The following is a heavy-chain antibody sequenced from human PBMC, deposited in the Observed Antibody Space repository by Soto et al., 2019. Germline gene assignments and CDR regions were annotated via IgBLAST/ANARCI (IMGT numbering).Heavy chain of an antibody. CDR1: GYSFSTYW. V-gene: IGHV5-51*01. D-gene: IGHD6-6*01. Sequence: EVQLVQSGAEVKMPGESLNISCKGSGYSFSTYWVAWVRQVPGKGLEWMGIIYPGDSETRYSPSFQGQVTITADKSINTASLQWNSLKAPDAATYYCARRAIAGRQRWFDHWGQGTLVTVSS. CDR3: ARRAIAGRQRWFDH. J-gene: IGHJ5*02. CDR2: IYPGDSET.